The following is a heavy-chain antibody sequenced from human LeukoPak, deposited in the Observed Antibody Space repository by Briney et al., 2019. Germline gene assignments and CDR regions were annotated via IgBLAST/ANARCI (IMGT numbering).Heavy chain of an antibody. V-gene: IGHV4-59*08. CDR3: ARRYSFYGMDV. D-gene: IGHD6-13*01. CDR1: GGSISSSY. J-gene: IGHJ6*02. Sequence: PSHTLSPTYPVYGGSISSSYSSWVRQPPGKGLEWIGYIYYSGSTNYNPSLKSRVTISVDTSKNQFSLKLSSVTAADTAVYYCARRYSFYGMDVWGQGTTVTVSS. CDR2: IYYSGST.